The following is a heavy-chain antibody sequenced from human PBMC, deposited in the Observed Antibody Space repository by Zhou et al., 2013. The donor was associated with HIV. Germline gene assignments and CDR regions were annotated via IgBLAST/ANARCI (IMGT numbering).Heavy chain of an antibody. CDR3: ATHIPYQVLQRMGAFDF. D-gene: IGHD2-21*01. Sequence: QVQLVQSGAEVKKPGSSVNVSCKASGGTFSSYAISWVRQAPGQGLEWMGGIIPMFGRANYEQKFQGRVTITTDESTSTAYMELSSLRSEDTAVYYCATHIPYQVLQRMGAFDFWGQGTAVTVSS. V-gene: IGHV1-69*05. CDR1: GGTFSSYA. CDR2: IIPMFGRA. J-gene: IGHJ3*01.